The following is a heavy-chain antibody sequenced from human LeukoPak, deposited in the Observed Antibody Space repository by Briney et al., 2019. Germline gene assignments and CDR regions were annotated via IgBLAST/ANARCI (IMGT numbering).Heavy chain of an antibody. Sequence: SETLSLTCAVYGGSFSGYYWSWIRQPPGKGLEWIGEINHSGSTNYNPSLKIRVTISVDTSKYQFSLKLSSVTAAATAVYYCARASLTVTTFRFDYWGQGTLVTVSS. CDR2: INHSGST. D-gene: IGHD4-17*01. CDR3: ARASLTVTTFRFDY. CDR1: GGSFSGYY. V-gene: IGHV4-34*01. J-gene: IGHJ4*02.